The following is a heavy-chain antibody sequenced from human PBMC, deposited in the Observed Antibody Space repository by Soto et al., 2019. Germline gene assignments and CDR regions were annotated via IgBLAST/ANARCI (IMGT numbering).Heavy chain of an antibody. CDR2: IYSDGGT. V-gene: IGHV3-53*01. CDR3: ASASVAALDY. CDR1: GFTVIPNY. D-gene: IGHD6-6*01. Sequence: EVQLVESGGGLIQPGGSLRLSCTASGFTVIPNYMSWVRQAPGKGLEWVSFIYSDGGTYNADSVKGRFTISRDTSKNTLFLQMNSLRAEDTAVYYCASASVAALDYWGQGTLVTVSS. J-gene: IGHJ4*02.